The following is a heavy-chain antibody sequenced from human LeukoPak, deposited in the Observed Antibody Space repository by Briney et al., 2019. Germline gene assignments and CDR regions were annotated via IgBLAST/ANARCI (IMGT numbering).Heavy chain of an antibody. CDR1: GFTFSNYP. D-gene: IGHD2-2*01. J-gene: IGHJ6*03. Sequence: GGSLRLSCAASGFTFSNYPMNWVRQTPGKGLQWISYISRSSSPIYYADSVKGRFTISRDNAKNSLYLQMNSLRAEDTAVYYCARASATSWRSVYMDVWGKGTTVTVSS. CDR2: ISRSSSPI. V-gene: IGHV3-48*04. CDR3: ARASATSWRSVYMDV.